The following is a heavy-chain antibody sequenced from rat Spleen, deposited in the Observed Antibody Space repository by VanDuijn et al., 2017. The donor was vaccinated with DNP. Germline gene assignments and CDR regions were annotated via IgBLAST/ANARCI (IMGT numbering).Heavy chain of an antibody. CDR1: GFTFSDSY. Sequence: EVQLVESDGGLVQPGRSLKVSCAASGFTFSDSYMAWVRQAPTKGLEWVATIIQDGTNTYYRDSVKGRFTMSRANAKSALYLQMDSLRSEDTATYYCATLWEGFAYWGQGTLVTVSS. CDR3: ATLWEGFAY. D-gene: IGHD5-1*01. J-gene: IGHJ3*01. V-gene: IGHV5-29*01. CDR2: IIQDGTNT.